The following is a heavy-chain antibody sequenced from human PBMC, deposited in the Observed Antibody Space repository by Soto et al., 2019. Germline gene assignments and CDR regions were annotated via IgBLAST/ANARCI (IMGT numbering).Heavy chain of an antibody. J-gene: IGHJ4*02. CDR2: INYSGST. CDR3: ARGFERYSRSPGPVAY. CDR1: GDSISSGDYY. Sequence: QVQLQESGPGLLQPSQTLSLTCTVSGDSISSGDYYWSWVRQSPGKGLEWIGCINYSGSTYYNPSLATRLTMSVDTSRFTFALRLSSVTAADPNMYCCARGFERYSRSPGPVAYSDQGPLVTVSS. V-gene: IGHV4-30-4*01. D-gene: IGHD6-6*01.